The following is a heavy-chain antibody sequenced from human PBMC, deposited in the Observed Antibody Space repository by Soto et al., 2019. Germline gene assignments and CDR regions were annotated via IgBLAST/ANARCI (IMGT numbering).Heavy chain of an antibody. CDR1: GYTFTGYY. D-gene: IGHD1-7*01. J-gene: IGHJ6*02. V-gene: IGHV1-2*04. CDR3: ATGITGTTYYYYGMDV. CDR2: INPNSGGT. Sequence: ASVKVSCKASGYTFTGYYMHWVRQAPGQGLEWMGWINPNSGGTNYAQKFQGWVTMTRDTSISTAYMELSRLRSDDTAVYYCATGITGTTYYYYGMDVWGQGTKVTVSS.